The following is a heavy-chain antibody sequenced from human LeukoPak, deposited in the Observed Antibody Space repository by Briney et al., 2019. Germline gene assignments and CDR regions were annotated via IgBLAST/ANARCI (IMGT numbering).Heavy chain of an antibody. D-gene: IGHD3-10*01. CDR1: GFTFSSYS. CDR3: AKGSYYGSGSRNWFDP. CDR2: ISRTSRHK. Sequence: GGSLRLSCAASGFTFSSYSMNWVRQAPGKGLEWVSSISRTSRHKYYSDSVKGRFTISRDNAKNSLYLQMNSLRAEDMALYYCAKGSYYGSGSRNWFDPWGQGTLVTVSS. V-gene: IGHV3-21*04. J-gene: IGHJ5*02.